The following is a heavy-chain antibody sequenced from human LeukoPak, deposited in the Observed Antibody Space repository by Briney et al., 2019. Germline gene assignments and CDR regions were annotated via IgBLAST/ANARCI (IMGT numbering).Heavy chain of an antibody. D-gene: IGHD2-2*01. J-gene: IGHJ6*04. CDR2: INPSGGST. Sequence: ASVKVSCRASGYTFTSYYMHWVRQAPGPGLEWMGIINPSGGSTSYAQKFQGRVTMTRDTSTSTVYMELSSLRSEDTAVYYCARSCSGTSCYRGDYYGMDVWGKGTTVTVSS. V-gene: IGHV1-46*01. CDR1: GYTFTSYY. CDR3: ARSCSGTSCYRGDYYGMDV.